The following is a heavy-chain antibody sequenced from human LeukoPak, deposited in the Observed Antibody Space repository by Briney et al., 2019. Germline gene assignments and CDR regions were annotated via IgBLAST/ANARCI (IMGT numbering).Heavy chain of an antibody. CDR2: ISSNGGST. CDR3: ASGKTYPDY. D-gene: IGHD3-16*01. CDR1: GFTFSSYA. J-gene: IGHJ4*02. Sequence: GGSLRLSCAASGFTFSSYAMHWVRQAPGKGLEYVSAISSNGGSTYYANSVKGRFTISRDNSKNTLYLQMGSLRAEDMAVYYCASGKTYPDYWGQGTLVTVPS. V-gene: IGHV3-64*01.